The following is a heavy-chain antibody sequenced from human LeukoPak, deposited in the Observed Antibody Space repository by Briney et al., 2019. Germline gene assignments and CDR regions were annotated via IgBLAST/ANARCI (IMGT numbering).Heavy chain of an antibody. V-gene: IGHV3-33*01. J-gene: IGHJ4*02. CDR3: ARAAYDNSGYLTL. Sequence: GGSLRLSCAASGFTFSSYGMHWVRQAPGKGLEWVAVIWYDGTNKYYADFVKGRFTISRDNSKNTLFLQMNSLRAEDTAVYYCARAAYDNSGYLTLWGQGTLVTVSS. CDR1: GFTFSSYG. CDR2: IWYDGTNK. D-gene: IGHD3-22*01.